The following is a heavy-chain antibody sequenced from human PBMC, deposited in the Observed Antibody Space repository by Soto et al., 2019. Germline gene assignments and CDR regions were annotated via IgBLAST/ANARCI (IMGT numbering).Heavy chain of an antibody. CDR2: ISSSSSYK. D-gene: IGHD2-15*01. J-gene: IGHJ6*04. Sequence: GGSLRLSCAASGFTFSSYSMNWVRQAPGKGLEWVSSISSSSSYKYYADSVKGRFTISRDNAKNSLYLQMNSLRAEDTAVYYCARDRRSRDMGDVWGKGTTVTVSS. CDR3: ARDRRSRDMGDV. V-gene: IGHV3-21*01. CDR1: GFTFSSYS.